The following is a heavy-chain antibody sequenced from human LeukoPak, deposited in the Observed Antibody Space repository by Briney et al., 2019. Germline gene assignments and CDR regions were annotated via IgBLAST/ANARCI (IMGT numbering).Heavy chain of an antibody. V-gene: IGHV4-61*10. CDR1: GGSISSGSYY. D-gene: IGHD2-2*01. CDR2: IYYSGST. CDR3: ARSLVPVVTNWYFDL. Sequence: SQTLSLTCTVSGGSISSGSYYWSWIRQPAGKGLEWIGYIYYSGSTTYNPSLKSRVTISVDTSKNQFSLKLSSVTAADTAVYYCARSLVPVVTNWYFDLWGRGTLVTVSS. J-gene: IGHJ2*01.